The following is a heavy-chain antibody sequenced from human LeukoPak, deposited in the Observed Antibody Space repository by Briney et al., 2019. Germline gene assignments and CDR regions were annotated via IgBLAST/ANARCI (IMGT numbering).Heavy chain of an antibody. Sequence: SETLSLTCTVSGGSISSSSYYWGWIRQPPGKGLEWIGSIYYSGSTYYNPSLKSRVTISVDTSKNQFSLKLSSVTAADTAVYYCARGRNYDILTDYYPYYFDYWGQGTLVTVSS. V-gene: IGHV4-39*07. CDR1: GGSISSSSYY. CDR3: ARGRNYDILTDYYPYYFDY. J-gene: IGHJ4*02. CDR2: IYYSGST. D-gene: IGHD3-9*01.